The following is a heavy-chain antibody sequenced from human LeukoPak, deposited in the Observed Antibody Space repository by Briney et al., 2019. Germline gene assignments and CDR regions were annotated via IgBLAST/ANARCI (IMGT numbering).Heavy chain of an antibody. CDR1: GYTFTSHG. D-gene: IGHD3-22*01. Sequence: ASVKVSCKASGYTFTSHGISWVRQAPGQGPEWMGWISVYNGNTNYAQKLQGRVTMTTDTSTSTAYMELRSLRSDDTAVYYCARGASSYYDSSDYFDYWGPGTLVTVSP. J-gene: IGHJ4*02. CDR2: ISVYNGNT. CDR3: ARGASSYYDSSDYFDY. V-gene: IGHV1-18*01.